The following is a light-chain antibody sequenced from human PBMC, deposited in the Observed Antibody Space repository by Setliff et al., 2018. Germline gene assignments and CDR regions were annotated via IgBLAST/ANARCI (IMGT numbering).Light chain of an antibody. CDR3: SSYAGSKVFYV. CDR1: SSDVGAYDH. Sequence: QSVLAQPPSASGSPGQSVTISCTGTSSDVGAYDHVSWYQQHPGKAPKLMIYEVTKRPSGVPDRFAGSKSGNTASLTVPGLQAEDEADYYCSSYAGSKVFYVFGTGTKVTVL. J-gene: IGLJ1*01. CDR2: EVT. V-gene: IGLV2-8*01.